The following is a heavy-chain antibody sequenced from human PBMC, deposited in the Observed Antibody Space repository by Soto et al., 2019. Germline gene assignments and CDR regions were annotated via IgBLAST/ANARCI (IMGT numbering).Heavy chain of an antibody. CDR3: AKRRGAGGHFDY. J-gene: IGHJ4*02. CDR2: VSIGGST. Sequence: DVQLLESGGGLVQPEGSLRLSCAASGFTFSSYAMGWVRQGPGKGLEWVAVVSIGGSTHYAASVGGRFTISRDNSKNTLSLQMNSLTAEDTAVYFCAKRRGAGGHFDYWGQGALVTVSS. V-gene: IGHV3-23*01. D-gene: IGHD2-15*01. CDR1: GFTFSSYA.